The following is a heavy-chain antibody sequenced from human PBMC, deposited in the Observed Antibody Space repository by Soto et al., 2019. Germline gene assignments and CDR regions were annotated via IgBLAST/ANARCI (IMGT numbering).Heavy chain of an antibody. V-gene: IGHV1-3*01. Sequence: ASVKVSCKASGITYSPYAIHWVRQVPGQRLEWMGWINAGNGDTRYSQKFQGRVTLTRDTSANTAYMDLSSLRSEDTAIYYCARAISAYVSWGQGTLVTVSS. CDR1: GITYSPYA. CDR2: INAGNGDT. D-gene: IGHD5-12*01. J-gene: IGHJ5*02. CDR3: ARAISAYVS.